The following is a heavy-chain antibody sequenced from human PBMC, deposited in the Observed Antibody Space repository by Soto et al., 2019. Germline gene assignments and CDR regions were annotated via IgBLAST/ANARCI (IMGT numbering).Heavy chain of an antibody. CDR3: AAREAPGIAAAGTGPYYYYYGVDV. CDR2: IDPSDSYT. CDR1: GYSFTSYW. V-gene: IGHV5-10-1*01. D-gene: IGHD6-13*01. Sequence: GESLKISCKGSGYSFTSYWISWVRQMPGKGLEWMGRIDPSDSYTNYSPSFQGHVTISADKSISTAYLQWSSLKASDTAMYYCAAREAPGIAAAGTGPYYYYYGVDVWGQGTTVTVSS. J-gene: IGHJ6*02.